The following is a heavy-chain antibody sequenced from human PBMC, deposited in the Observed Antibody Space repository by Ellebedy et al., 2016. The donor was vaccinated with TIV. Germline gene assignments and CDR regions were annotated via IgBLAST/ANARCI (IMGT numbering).Heavy chain of an antibody. D-gene: IGHD3-10*01. V-gene: IGHV3-23*01. J-gene: IGHJ4*02. CDR3: AKGFGVGESPAY. Sequence: GESLKISCAASGFIFGSYAMSWVRQAPGKGLEWVSTISGSGVSTYYADSVKGRFTISRDNSKNTLYLQMNSLRAEDTAVYYCAKGFGVGESPAYWGQGTLVTVSS. CDR1: GFIFGSYA. CDR2: ISGSGVST.